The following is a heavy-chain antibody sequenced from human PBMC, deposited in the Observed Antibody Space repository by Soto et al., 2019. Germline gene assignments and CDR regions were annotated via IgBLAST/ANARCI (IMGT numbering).Heavy chain of an antibody. D-gene: IGHD2-15*01. V-gene: IGHV3-23*01. CDR1: GFSFSSYA. Sequence: GGSLRLACAASGFSFSSYALTWVHQAPGKELEGVSAISGSGGSTYYADSVKGRFTISRDNSKNSLYLQMISLRVDDTAVYYCAEGTAVVNSLLQQWGQGTLVTVS. CDR2: ISGSGGST. J-gene: IGHJ1*01. CDR3: AEGTAVVNSLLQQ.